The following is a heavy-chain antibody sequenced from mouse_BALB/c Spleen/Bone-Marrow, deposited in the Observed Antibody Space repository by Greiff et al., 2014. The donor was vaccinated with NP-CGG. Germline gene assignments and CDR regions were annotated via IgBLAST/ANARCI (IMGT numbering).Heavy chain of an antibody. CDR1: GYTFTSYY. CDR3: TRREYYRYDRAMDH. CDR2: INPSNGGT. V-gene: IGHV1S81*02. Sequence: QVQLQQSGAELVKPGASVKLSCKASGYTFTSYYMYWVKQRPGQGLEWIGEINPSNGGTNFNEKFKSKATLTVDKSSSTAYMQLSSLTSEDSAVYYCTRREYYRYDRAMDHWGQGTSVTVSS. J-gene: IGHJ4*01. D-gene: IGHD2-14*01.